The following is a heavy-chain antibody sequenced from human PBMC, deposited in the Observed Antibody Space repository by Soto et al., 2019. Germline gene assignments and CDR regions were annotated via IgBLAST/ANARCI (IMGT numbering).Heavy chain of an antibody. Sequence: QVQLQESGPGLVKPSETLSLTSTVAGGSISSYYWSWILQPPGKGMEWIGYIYYSGSTNYNPSLKSRVTISVDTAKNQFSLKLSSVTAADTAVYYCARGFGVANHFDYWGQGTLVTVSS. V-gene: IGHV4-59*01. CDR3: ARGFGVANHFDY. D-gene: IGHD3-3*01. CDR2: IYYSGST. J-gene: IGHJ4*02. CDR1: GGSISSYY.